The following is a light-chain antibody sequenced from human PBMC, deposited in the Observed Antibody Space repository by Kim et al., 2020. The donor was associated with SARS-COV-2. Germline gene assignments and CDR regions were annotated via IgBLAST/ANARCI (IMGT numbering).Light chain of an antibody. CDR1: QSVSSSY. V-gene: IGKV3-20*01. CDR3: QQYDSSPIT. CDR2: GAS. J-gene: IGKJ5*01. Sequence: EIVLTQSPDTLSLSPGARATLSCRASQSVSSSYLAWYQQKPGQAPRLLIYGASSRATGIPDRFSGSGSGTDFTLTISRLEPEDFAVYYCQQYDSSPITFGQGTRLEIK.